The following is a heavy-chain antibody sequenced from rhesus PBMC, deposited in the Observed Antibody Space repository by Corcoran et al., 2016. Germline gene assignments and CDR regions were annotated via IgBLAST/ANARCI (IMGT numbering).Heavy chain of an antibody. CDR1: GFTFSSSW. Sequence: EVQLVESGGGLAKPGGSLRLSCAASGFTFSSSWMHWVCQEPGKGLGWVSGINSAGSSTYYGDSVKGRFTISRENAKNTLYLQMDGLRPEDTAVYYCAGEFSTTDYWGQGVLVTVSS. CDR2: INSAGSST. J-gene: IGHJ4*01. CDR3: AGEFSTTDY. V-gene: IGHV3-14*01. D-gene: IGHD2-15*01.